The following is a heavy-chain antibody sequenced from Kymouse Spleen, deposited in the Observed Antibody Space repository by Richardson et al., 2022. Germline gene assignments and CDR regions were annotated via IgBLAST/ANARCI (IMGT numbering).Heavy chain of an antibody. Sequence: EVQLVESGGGLVQPGGSLRLSCAASGFTFSSYSMNWVRQAPGKGLEWVSYISSSSSTIYYADSVKGRFTISRDNAKNSLYLQMNSLRDEDTAVYYCARDLGYCSGGSCYSTWFDPWGQGTLVTVSS. CDR1: GFTFSSYS. J-gene: IGHJ5*02. CDR3: ARDLGYCSGGSCYSTWFDP. V-gene: IGHV3-48*02. CDR2: ISSSSSTI. D-gene: IGHD2-15*01.